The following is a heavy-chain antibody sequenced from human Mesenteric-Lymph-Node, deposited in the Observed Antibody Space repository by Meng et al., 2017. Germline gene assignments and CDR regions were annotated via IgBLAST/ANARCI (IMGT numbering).Heavy chain of an antibody. CDR3: TRLYDTLTGG. Sequence: GESLKISCAASGFTFTGSAIHWVRQASGTGLEWVGRIRSKADNYATAYAASMKGRYTIYRDDSKNTAYLQMNSLKTEDSAVYYCTRLYDTLTGGWGQGTMVTVSS. J-gene: IGHJ3*01. D-gene: IGHD3-9*01. CDR1: GFTFTGSA. CDR2: IRSKADNYAT. V-gene: IGHV3-73*01.